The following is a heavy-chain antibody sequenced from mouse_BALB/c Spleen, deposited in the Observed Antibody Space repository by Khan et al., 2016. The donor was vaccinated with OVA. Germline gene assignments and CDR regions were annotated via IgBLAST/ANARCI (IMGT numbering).Heavy chain of an antibody. CDR1: GFTFSSYA. CDR2: ISSGGSLT. V-gene: IGHV5-9-3*01. J-gene: IGHJ2*01. CDR3: VRVYFGYFDY. Sequence: EVELVESGGGLVKPGGSLKVSCAASGFTFSSYAMSWVRQTPEMRLEWVATISSGGSLTYYPDSVQGRFTISRDNGKNTLYLLMSSLRSEDTAMYYCVRVYFGYFDYWGQGTTLTVSS. D-gene: IGHD2-1*01.